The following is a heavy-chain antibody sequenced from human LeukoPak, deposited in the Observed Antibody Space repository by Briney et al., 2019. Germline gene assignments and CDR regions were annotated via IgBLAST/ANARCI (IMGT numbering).Heavy chain of an antibody. D-gene: IGHD3-9*01. CDR3: ASGLRYFDLYY. CDR2: INTSGST. V-gene: IGHV4-39*07. J-gene: IGHJ4*02. Sequence: TSETLSLTCTVSGGSISSSSYYWGWIRQPPGKGLEWIGRINTSGSTNYNPSLKSRVTISVDTSKNQFSLKLSSVTAADTAVYYCASGLRYFDLYYWGQGTLVTVSS. CDR1: GGSISSSSYY.